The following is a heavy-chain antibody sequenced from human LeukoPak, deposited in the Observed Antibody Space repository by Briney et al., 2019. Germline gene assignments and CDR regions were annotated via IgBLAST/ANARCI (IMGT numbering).Heavy chain of an antibody. CDR2: ISAYNGNT. D-gene: IGHD2-2*01. CDR3: ARVVVPAAIGEFDY. V-gene: IGHV1-18*01. CDR1: GYTFTSYS. J-gene: IGHJ4*02. Sequence: GASVKVSCKASGYTFTSYSISWVRQAPGQGLEWMGWISAYNGNTNYAQKLQGRVTMTTDTSTSTAYMELRSLRSDDTAVYYCARVVVPAAIGEFDYWGQGTLVTVSS.